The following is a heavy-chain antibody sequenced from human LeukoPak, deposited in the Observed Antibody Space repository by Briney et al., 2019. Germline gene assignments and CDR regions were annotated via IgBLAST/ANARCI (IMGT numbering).Heavy chain of an antibody. V-gene: IGHV3-23*01. J-gene: IGHJ4*02. CDR1: GFTFXSYA. D-gene: IGHD6-13*01. CDR2: ISGKADST. CDR3: AKAHISSWYYFGD. Sequence: PXXSLRLSCAAXGFTFXSYAMSWVRQAPGKGLEWVSVISGKADSTHYADSVKGRFTVSRDNSKNTLYMEMNSLRAEDTAIYYCAKAHISSWYYFGDWGQGARVTVSS.